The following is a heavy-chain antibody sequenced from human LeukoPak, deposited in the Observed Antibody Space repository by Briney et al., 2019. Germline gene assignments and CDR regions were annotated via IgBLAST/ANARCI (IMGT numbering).Heavy chain of an antibody. J-gene: IGHJ4*02. Sequence: GGSLRLSCATSGFTFSSYAMHWVRQAPGKGREYVSAISSNGGSTYYANSVKGRFTISRDNSKNTLYLQMGSLRAEDMAVYYCARDHDFWSGYYDYWGQGTLVTVSS. D-gene: IGHD3-3*01. CDR3: ARDHDFWSGYYDY. CDR1: GFTFSSYA. CDR2: ISSNGGST. V-gene: IGHV3-64*01.